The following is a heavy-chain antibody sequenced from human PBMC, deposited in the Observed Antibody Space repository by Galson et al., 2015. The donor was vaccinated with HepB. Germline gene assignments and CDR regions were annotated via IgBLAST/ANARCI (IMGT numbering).Heavy chain of an antibody. CDR3: ARKVHSSSWFDP. CDR1: GASINDYY. J-gene: IGHJ5*02. D-gene: IGHD6-13*01. CDR2: IDYTGTT. Sequence: ETLSLTCIVSGASINDYYWNWIRQPPGRGLEWIGYIDYTGTTNYNPSLKSRVTISKDMSKNQVSLKLTYVTAADTAVYYCARKVHSSSWFDPWGQGTLVTVSS. V-gene: IGHV4-59*01.